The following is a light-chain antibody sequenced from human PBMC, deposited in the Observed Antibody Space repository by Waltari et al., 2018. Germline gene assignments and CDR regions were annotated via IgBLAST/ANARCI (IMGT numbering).Light chain of an antibody. CDR3: SSQSSNDVVL. J-gene: IGLJ2*01. Sequence: QSALTQPASVSGPPGQSITISCTGTSSDVGGYNSVSWYQDHPGQAPKVIIYDVSNRPSGVSDRFSGYKSGDTASLTISGLQAEDEADYYCSSQSSNDVVLFGGGTKLTVL. CDR2: DVS. V-gene: IGLV2-14*03. CDR1: SSDVGGYNS.